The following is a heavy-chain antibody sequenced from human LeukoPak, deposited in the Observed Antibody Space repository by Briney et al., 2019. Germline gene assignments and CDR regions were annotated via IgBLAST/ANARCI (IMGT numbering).Heavy chain of an antibody. CDR3: ARGGGSNRSNNALDI. CDR2: IYYSGTT. Sequence: SETLSLACTVSGGSISSYYWSWIGQPPGKGLERIWYIYYSGTTNYNPSLKSRVTISVDTSKNQFSLKLSSVTAADTAVYYCARGGGSNRSNNALDIWGQGTMVTVSS. J-gene: IGHJ3*02. V-gene: IGHV4-59*01. D-gene: IGHD3-16*01. CDR1: GGSISSYY.